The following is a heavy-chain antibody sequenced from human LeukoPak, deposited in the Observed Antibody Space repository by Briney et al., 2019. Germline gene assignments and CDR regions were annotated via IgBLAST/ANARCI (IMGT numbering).Heavy chain of an antibody. D-gene: IGHD3-10*01. CDR3: AKGWFVQYVPPVV. Sequence: QPGGSLRLSCAASGFTFSSYAMSWVRQAPGKGLEWVSAISGSGGSTYYADSVEGRFTISRDNSKNTLYLQMNSLRAEDTAVYYCAKGWFVQYVPPVVWGQGTMVTVSS. CDR2: ISGSGGST. V-gene: IGHV3-23*01. J-gene: IGHJ3*01. CDR1: GFTFSSYA.